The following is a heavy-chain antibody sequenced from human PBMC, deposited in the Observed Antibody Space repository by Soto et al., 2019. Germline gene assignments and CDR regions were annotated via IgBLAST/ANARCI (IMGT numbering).Heavy chain of an antibody. D-gene: IGHD3-10*01. Sequence: PGGSLRLSCAASGFTFSNAWMNWVRQAPGKGLEWVGRIKSKTDGGTTDYAAPVKGRFTISRDDSKNTLYLQMNSLKTEDTAVYYFTTEGLLWFGELLYSYYGMDVWGQGTTVTVSS. CDR2: IKSKTDGGTT. V-gene: IGHV3-15*07. CDR3: TTEGLLWFGELLYSYYGMDV. CDR1: GFTFSNAW. J-gene: IGHJ6*02.